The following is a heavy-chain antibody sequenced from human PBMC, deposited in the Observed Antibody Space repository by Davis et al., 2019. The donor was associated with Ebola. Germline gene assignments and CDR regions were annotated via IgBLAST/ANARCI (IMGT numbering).Heavy chain of an antibody. J-gene: IGHJ5*02. D-gene: IGHD4-17*01. CDR1: GYSFAAHY. CDR3: ARGHTYGRWDDWFDP. V-gene: IGHV1-2*06. Sequence: ASVKVSCKASGYSFAAHYIHWVRQAPGQGLEWMGRINPNFGGKIYAQKFQDRVTLTIDTSINTAYLGLDRLRSDDTAVYYCARGHTYGRWDDWFDPWGQGTLVTVSS. CDR2: INPNFGGK.